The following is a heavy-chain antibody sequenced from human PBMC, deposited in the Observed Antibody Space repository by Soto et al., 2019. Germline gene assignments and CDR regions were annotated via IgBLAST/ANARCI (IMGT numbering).Heavy chain of an antibody. CDR3: ARDRRIAARRRYNWFDP. J-gene: IGHJ5*02. CDR1: GGSFSGYY. CDR2: INHSGST. V-gene: IGHV4-34*01. Sequence: QVQLQQWGAGLLKPSETLSLTCAVYGGSFSGYYWSWIRQPPGKGLEWIGEINHSGSTNYNPSLKSRVTISVDTSKNQFSLKLISVTAADTAVYYCARDRRIAARRRYNWFDPWGQGTLVTVSS. D-gene: IGHD6-6*01.